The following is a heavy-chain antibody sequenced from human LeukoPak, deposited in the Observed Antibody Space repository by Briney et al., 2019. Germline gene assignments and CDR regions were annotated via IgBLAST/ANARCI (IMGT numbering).Heavy chain of an antibody. Sequence: ASVKVSCRVSGCTLTELSMHWVRQAPGKGLEWMGGFDPEDGETIYAQKFQGRVTMTEDTSTDTAYMELSSLRSEDTAVYYCATDRFYSSWYVRWGQGTLVTVSS. CDR3: ATDRFYSSWYVR. CDR2: FDPEDGET. J-gene: IGHJ4*02. CDR1: GCTLTELS. V-gene: IGHV1-24*01. D-gene: IGHD6-13*01.